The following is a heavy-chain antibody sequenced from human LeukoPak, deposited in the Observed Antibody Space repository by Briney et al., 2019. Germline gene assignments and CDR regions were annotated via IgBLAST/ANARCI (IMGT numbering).Heavy chain of an antibody. J-gene: IGHJ5*02. CDR3: ARSGSSSTWYAWFDP. Sequence: SETLSLTCTVSGGAISGHYWSWVRQPPGKGLECIGYIYYRGSTNYNPSLKSRVTMSVDTSNNQFSLRLTSVTAADTAVYYCARSGSSSTWYAWFDPWGQGTLVTVSS. CDR2: IYYRGST. V-gene: IGHV4-59*08. CDR1: GGAISGHY. D-gene: IGHD6-13*01.